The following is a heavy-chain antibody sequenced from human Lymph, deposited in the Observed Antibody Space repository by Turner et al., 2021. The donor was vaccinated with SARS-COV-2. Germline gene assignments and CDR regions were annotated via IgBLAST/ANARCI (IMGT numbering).Heavy chain of an antibody. D-gene: IGHD6-19*01. J-gene: IGHJ6*02. CDR3: ARHGFSGWYGGGMDV. V-gene: IGHV4-59*08. CDR2: IHYSGST. Sequence: QVQLLESGPGLVKPSESLSLTCTVSGGSISSYYWSWIRQPPGKGLEWIGYIHYSGSTNYNPSLKSRVTISVDTSKNQFSLKLNSVTAADTAVYYCARHGFSGWYGGGMDVWGQGTTVTVSS. CDR1: GGSISSYY.